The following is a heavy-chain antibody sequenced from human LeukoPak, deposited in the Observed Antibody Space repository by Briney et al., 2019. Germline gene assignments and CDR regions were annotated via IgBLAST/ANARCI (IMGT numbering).Heavy chain of an antibody. V-gene: IGHV3-21*01. Sequence: GGSLRLSCVASGLTVSSYSMNWVRQAPGKGLEWVSSVSSGRNYIYYTDSVKGRFTISRDNAKKSLYLQMNSLRAEDTAVYYCARVSVYGDEDGMDVWGQGTTVTVSS. D-gene: IGHD3-16*02. CDR2: VSSGRNYI. J-gene: IGHJ6*02. CDR1: GLTVSSYS. CDR3: ARVSVYGDEDGMDV.